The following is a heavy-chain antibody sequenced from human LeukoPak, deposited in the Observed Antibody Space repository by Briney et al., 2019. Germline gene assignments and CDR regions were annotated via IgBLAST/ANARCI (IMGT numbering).Heavy chain of an antibody. D-gene: IGHD1-26*01. CDR2: ISAYNGNT. V-gene: IGHV1-18*01. J-gene: IGHJ5*02. CDR1: GYTFTSYG. Sequence: ASVKVSCKASGYTFTSYGISWVRQAPGQGLEWMGWISAYNGNTNYAQKLQGRVTMTTDTSTSTAYMELRSLRSDDTAVYYCARDDKWELPMDGRWFDPWGQGTLVTVSS. CDR3: ARDDKWELPMDGRWFDP.